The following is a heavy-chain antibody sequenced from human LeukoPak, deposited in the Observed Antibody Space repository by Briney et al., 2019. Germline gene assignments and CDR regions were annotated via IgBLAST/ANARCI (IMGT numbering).Heavy chain of an antibody. CDR3: ARVRVAGPFRLFDY. J-gene: IGHJ4*02. CDR2: ISSSSSYT. V-gene: IGHV3-11*05. CDR1: GSTFSDYY. Sequence: GGSLRLSCAASGSTFSDYYMSWIRQAPGKGLEWVSYISSSSSYTNYADSVKGRFTISRDNAKNSLYLQMNSLRAEDTAVYYCARVRVAGPFRLFDYWGQGTLVTVSS. D-gene: IGHD6-19*01.